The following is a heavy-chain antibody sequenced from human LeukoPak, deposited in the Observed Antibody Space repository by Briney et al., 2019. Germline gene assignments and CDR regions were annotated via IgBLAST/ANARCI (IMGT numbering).Heavy chain of an antibody. CDR1: GYTFTSYD. J-gene: IGHJ4*02. Sequence: GASVKVSCKASGYTFTSYDINWVRPATGQGLEWMGWMNPNRGNTGYAQKFQGRVTITTNTSISTAYMELSSLRSEDTAVYYCARGKGGYDPSDYWGQGTLVTVSS. V-gene: IGHV1-8*03. D-gene: IGHD5-12*01. CDR2: MNPNRGNT. CDR3: ARGKGGYDPSDY.